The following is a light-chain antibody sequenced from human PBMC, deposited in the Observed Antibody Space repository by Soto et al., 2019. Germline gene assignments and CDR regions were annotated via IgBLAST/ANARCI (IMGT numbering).Light chain of an antibody. V-gene: IGKV1-5*03. CDR2: KAS. CDR3: QQYNTYSYT. Sequence: DLQMTQSPSTLSASVGDRVTITCRASQSISSWLAWYQQKPGKAPKLLIYKASILETGVPSRFSGSGSGTEFTLTINSLQPDDFATYYCQQYNTYSYTFGQGTKLGI. CDR1: QSISSW. J-gene: IGKJ2*01.